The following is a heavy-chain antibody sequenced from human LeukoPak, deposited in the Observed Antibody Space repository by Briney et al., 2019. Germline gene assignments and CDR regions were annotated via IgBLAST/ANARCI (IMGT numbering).Heavy chain of an antibody. CDR2: IRSRIYGATP. CDR3: ARYPHSYCSAIGCPCDY. D-gene: IGHD2-15*01. Sequence: GGSLRLSCTASGFTFGDYGISWFRQAPGKGLEWVALIRSRIYGATPEYAAPVKGRFSISRDDSRSIAYLQMNSLTSEDTALYYCARYPHSYCSAIGCPCDYWGQGTLVTVSS. V-gene: IGHV3-49*03. J-gene: IGHJ4*02. CDR1: GFTFGDYG.